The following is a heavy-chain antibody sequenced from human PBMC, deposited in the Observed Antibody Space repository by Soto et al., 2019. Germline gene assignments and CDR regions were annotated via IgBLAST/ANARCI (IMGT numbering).Heavy chain of an antibody. CDR1: GDSVSSTSAA. J-gene: IGHJ5*02. D-gene: IGHD1-1*01. CDR2: TFYRSKWYY. Sequence: SQTLSLTCVISGDSVSSTSAAWNWIRQSPSRGLEWLGRTFYRSKWYYDYAVSVKSRITINPDTSKNQFSLKLSSVTAADTAVYYCARDRASRKWAPKVHNWFDPWGQGTLVTVSS. CDR3: ARDRASRKWAPKVHNWFDP. V-gene: IGHV6-1*01.